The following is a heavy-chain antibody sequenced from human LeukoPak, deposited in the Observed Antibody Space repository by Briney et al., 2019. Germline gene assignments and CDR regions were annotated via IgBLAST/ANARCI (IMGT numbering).Heavy chain of an antibody. V-gene: IGHV4-59*01. Sequence: SETLSLTCTVSGGSISSYYWSWIRQPPGKGLEWIGYIYYSGSTNYNPSLKSRVTISVDTSKNQFSLKLSSVTAADTAVYYCARKANYYDSSGYPVDAFDIWGQGTMVTVSS. CDR3: ARKANYYDSSGYPVDAFDI. J-gene: IGHJ3*02. D-gene: IGHD3-22*01. CDR2: IYYSGST. CDR1: GGSISSYY.